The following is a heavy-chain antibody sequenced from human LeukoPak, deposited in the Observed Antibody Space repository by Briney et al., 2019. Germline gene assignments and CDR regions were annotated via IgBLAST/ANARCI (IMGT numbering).Heavy chain of an antibody. J-gene: IGHJ4*02. D-gene: IGHD3-9*01. CDR2: INPNHGDT. Sequence: WASVKVSCKASGYTFTGYYMHWVRQAPGQGLEWMGWINPNHGDTNYAQKFQDRVSMTRDTSISTAYMHLSRLRSDDTAVYYCARSPHILTGENFDYWGQGALLTVSS. CDR1: GYTFTGYY. V-gene: IGHV1-2*02. CDR3: ARSPHILTGENFDY.